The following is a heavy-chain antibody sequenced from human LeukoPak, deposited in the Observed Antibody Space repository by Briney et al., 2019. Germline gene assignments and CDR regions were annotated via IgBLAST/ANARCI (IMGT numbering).Heavy chain of an antibody. CDR1: GYTFTSYY. J-gene: IGHJ6*03. V-gene: IGHV1-46*01. D-gene: IGHD4-17*01. CDR2: INPSGGST. Sequence: ASVTVSCKASGYTFTSYYMHWVRQAPGQGLEWMGIINPSGGSTSYAQKFQGRVTITRDTPPSTVYMELSSLRSEDTAVYYCARRTVTHNYYYYYDMDVWGKGTTVTVSS. CDR3: ARRTVTHNYYYYYDMDV.